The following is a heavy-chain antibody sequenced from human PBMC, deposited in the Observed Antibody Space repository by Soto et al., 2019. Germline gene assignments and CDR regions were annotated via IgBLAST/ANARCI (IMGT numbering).Heavy chain of an antibody. V-gene: IGHV4-30-4*01. CDR1: GDSISSNGYY. J-gene: IGHJ4*02. CDR2: IYYSGST. CDR3: ARDDYGGNPFDY. D-gene: IGHD4-17*01. Sequence: SETLSLTCTVSGDSISSNGYYWSWIRQPPGKGLEWIGYIYYSGSTYYNPSLKSRVTISVDTSKNQFSLKLSSVTAADTAVYYCARDDYGGNPFDYWGQGTLVTVSS.